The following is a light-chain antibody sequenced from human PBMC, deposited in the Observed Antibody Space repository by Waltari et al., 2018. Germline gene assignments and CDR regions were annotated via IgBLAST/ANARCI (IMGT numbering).Light chain of an antibody. V-gene: IGLV2-11*01. CDR3: CSYAGSYSWV. CDR2: DVS. J-gene: IGLJ3*02. Sequence: QSALTQPRSVSGSPGQSVTIPCTGTSSDSGGYNYVSWYQQHPGKAPNLMIYDVSKRPSGVPDRFSGSKSGNTASLTISGLQAEDEADYYCCSYAGSYSWVFGGGTKLTVL. CDR1: SSDSGGYNY.